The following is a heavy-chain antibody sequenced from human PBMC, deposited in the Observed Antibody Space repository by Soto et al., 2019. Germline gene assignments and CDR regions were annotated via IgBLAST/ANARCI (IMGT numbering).Heavy chain of an antibody. Sequence: EVQLVESGGGLVQPGGSLRLSCAASGFTFSDHYMDWVRQAPGKGLEWVGRTRNKANSYTTEYAASVKGRFTISRDDSKNSLYLQMNSLKTEDTAVYYCARVSSSGWSFDYGGQGTLVTVSS. CDR3: ARVSSSGWSFDY. J-gene: IGHJ4*02. V-gene: IGHV3-72*01. CDR2: TRNKANSYTT. D-gene: IGHD6-19*01. CDR1: GFTFSDHY.